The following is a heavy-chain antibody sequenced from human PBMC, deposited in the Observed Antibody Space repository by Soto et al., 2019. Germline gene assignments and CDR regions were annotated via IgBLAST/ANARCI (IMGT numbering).Heavy chain of an antibody. CDR1: GFTFSSYG. V-gene: IGHV3-30*18. J-gene: IGHJ4*02. Sequence: QVQLVESGGGVVQPGGFLRLSCAASGFTFSSYGMLWARQTPGKGLEWVAVISSDGSVQYYADSVKGRFIISRDNSKNTLSLLMNSLRAEDTAVYYCAKEGNQDGSGYYSYLAHWGQGILVTVSS. D-gene: IGHD3-22*01. CDR2: ISSDGSVQ. CDR3: AKEGNQDGSGYYSYLAH.